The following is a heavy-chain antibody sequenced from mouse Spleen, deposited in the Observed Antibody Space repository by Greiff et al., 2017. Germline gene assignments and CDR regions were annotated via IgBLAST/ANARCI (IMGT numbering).Heavy chain of an antibody. CDR1: GYTFTSYW. V-gene: IGHV1-55*01. D-gene: IGHD1-1*01. CDR2: IYPGSGST. Sequence: VQLQQPGAELVKPGASVKMSCKASGYTFTSYWITWVKQRPGQGLEWIGDIYPGSGSTNYNEKFKSKATLTVDTSSSTAYMQLSSLTSEDSAVYYCAHYYYGSSDWYFDVWGAGTTVTVSS. J-gene: IGHJ1*01. CDR3: AHYYYGSSDWYFDV.